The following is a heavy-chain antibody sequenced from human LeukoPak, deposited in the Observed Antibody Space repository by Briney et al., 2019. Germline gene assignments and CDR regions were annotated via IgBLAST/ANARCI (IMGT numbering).Heavy chain of an antibody. CDR2: ISWNSGSI. V-gene: IGHV3-9*01. CDR3: AKAQSGWGYYFDY. Sequence: PGGSLRLSCAASGFTFDDYAMHWVRQAPGKGLEWVSGISWNSGSIGYADSVKGRFTISRDNAKNSLYLQMNSLRAEDTALYCCAKAQSGWGYYFDYWGQGTLVTVSS. D-gene: IGHD6-19*01. J-gene: IGHJ4*02. CDR1: GFTFDDYA.